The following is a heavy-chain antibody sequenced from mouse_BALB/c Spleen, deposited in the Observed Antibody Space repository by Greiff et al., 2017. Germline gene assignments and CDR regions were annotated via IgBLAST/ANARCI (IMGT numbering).Heavy chain of an antibody. CDR1: GYTFTSYV. CDR2: INPYNDGT. CDR3: ARLGPYYRYDVDY. J-gene: IGHJ2*01. Sequence: EVKLMESGPELVKPGASVKMSCKASGYTFTSYVMHWVKQKPGQGLEWIGYINPYNDGTKYNEKFKGKATLTSDKSSSTAYMELSSLTSEDSAVYYCARLGPYYRYDVDYWGQGTTLTVSS. V-gene: IGHV1-14*01. D-gene: IGHD2-14*01.